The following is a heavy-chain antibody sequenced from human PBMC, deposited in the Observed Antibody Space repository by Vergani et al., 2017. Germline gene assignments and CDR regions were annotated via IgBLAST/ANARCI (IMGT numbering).Heavy chain of an antibody. J-gene: IGHJ6*02. Sequence: QVQLVQSGAEVKKPGASVKVSCKASGYTFTSYGISWVRQAPGQGLEWMGWISAYNGNTNYAQKLQGRVTMTTDTSTSTAYMELRSLRPDDTAVYYCARAEYYDFWSGYSSHYYYGMDVWGQGTTVTVSS. CDR1: GYTFTSYG. CDR3: ARAEYYDFWSGYSSHYYYGMDV. CDR2: ISAYNGNT. D-gene: IGHD3-3*01. V-gene: IGHV1-18*01.